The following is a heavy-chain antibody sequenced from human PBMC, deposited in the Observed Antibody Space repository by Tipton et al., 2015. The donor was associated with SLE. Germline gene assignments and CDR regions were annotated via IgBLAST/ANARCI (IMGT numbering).Heavy chain of an antibody. V-gene: IGHV4-30-2*06. CDR1: GISISSAGYS. CDR2: MYNTGST. CDR3: ARELDTFDI. Sequence: TLSLTCTVSGISISSAGYSWSWIRQSPGKGLEWIGYMYNTGSTSYNPSLRSRVTISVDRSKNQFSLKMSSVNAADTAVYYCARELDTFDIWGQGTMVTVSS. J-gene: IGHJ3*02.